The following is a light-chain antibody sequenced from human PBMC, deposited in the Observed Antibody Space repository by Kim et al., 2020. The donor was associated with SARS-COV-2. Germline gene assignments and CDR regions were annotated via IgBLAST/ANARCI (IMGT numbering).Light chain of an antibody. CDR1: NIGRKN. CDR3: QVWDSNTYV. Sequence: VALGTTATITWGGDNIGRKNGHWYQQKPGQAPVLVIYRDNDRPSGTPERFSGSNSGNTATLTISRAQAGDEADYYCQVWDSNTYVFGTGTKVTVL. J-gene: IGLJ1*01. CDR2: RDN. V-gene: IGLV3-9*01.